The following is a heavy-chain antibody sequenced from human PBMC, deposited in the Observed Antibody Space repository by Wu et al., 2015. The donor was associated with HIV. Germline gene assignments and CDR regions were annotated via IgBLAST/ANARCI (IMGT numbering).Heavy chain of an antibody. Sequence: QVQLVQSGAEVKKPGASVKVSCKASGYTFISYGISWVRQVPGQGLEWMGWINPNTGATNYAQKFEDRVSMTRETSITTAYMELRSLRSDDTAVYFCARDKRGYDVLTGYYIYFVPLGPREGRSPCPQ. D-gene: IGHD3-9*01. J-gene: IGHJ4*02. CDR1: GYTFISYG. CDR3: ARDKRGYDVLTGYYIYFVP. CDR2: INPNTGAT. V-gene: IGHV1-18*01.